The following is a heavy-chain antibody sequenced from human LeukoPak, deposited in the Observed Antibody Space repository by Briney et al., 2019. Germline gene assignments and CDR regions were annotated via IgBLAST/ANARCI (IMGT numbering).Heavy chain of an antibody. Sequence: SETLSLTCTVSGGSISSSSYYWGWIRQPPGKGLEWIGSIYYSGSTYYNPSLKSRVTISVDTSKNQFSLKLSSVTAADTAVYYCARHWAIAARPRWFDPWGQGTLVTVSS. D-gene: IGHD6-6*01. V-gene: IGHV4-39*01. CDR1: GGSISSSSYY. CDR2: IYYSGST. CDR3: ARHWAIAARPRWFDP. J-gene: IGHJ5*02.